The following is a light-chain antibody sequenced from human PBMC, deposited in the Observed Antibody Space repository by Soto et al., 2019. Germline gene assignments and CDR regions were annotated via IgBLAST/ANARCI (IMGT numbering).Light chain of an antibody. Sequence: EIVLTQSPATLSLSPGERATLSCRASQSLISYLAWYQQKPGQAPRLLIYDASNRATGIPARFSGSGSGTEFTLTISNLEPEDFAVYYCQQNNYWPRTFGQGTKVEIK. J-gene: IGKJ1*01. CDR3: QQNNYWPRT. CDR1: QSLISY. CDR2: DAS. V-gene: IGKV3-11*01.